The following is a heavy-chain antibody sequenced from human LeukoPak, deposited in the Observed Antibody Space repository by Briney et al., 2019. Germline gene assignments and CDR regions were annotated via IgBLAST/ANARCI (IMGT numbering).Heavy chain of an antibody. Sequence: SETLSLTCTVSGGSISSSSYYWGWIRQPPGKELEWIGSIYYSGSTYYNPSLKSRVTISVDTSKNQFSLKLSSVTAADTAVYYCARGYSGSHDYWGQGTLVTVSS. V-gene: IGHV4-39*01. CDR2: IYYSGST. D-gene: IGHD1-26*01. CDR1: GGSISSSSYY. J-gene: IGHJ4*02. CDR3: ARGYSGSHDY.